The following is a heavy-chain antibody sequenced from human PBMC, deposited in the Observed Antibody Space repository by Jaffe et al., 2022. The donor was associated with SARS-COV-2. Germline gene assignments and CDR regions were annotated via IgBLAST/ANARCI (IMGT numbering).Heavy chain of an antibody. CDR2: ISWNSGSI. D-gene: IGHD3-3*01. V-gene: IGHV3-9*01. CDR1: GFTFDDYA. CDR3: AKDLADFWGFDY. J-gene: IGHJ4*02. Sequence: EVQLVESGGGLVQPGRSLRLSCAASGFTFDDYAMHWVRQAPGKGLEWVSGISWNSGSIGYADSVKGRFTISRDNAKNSLYLQMNSLRAEDTALYYCAKDLADFWGFDYWGQGTLVTVSS.